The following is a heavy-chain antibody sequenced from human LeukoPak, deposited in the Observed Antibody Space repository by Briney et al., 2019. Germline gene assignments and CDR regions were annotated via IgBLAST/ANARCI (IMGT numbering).Heavy chain of an antibody. J-gene: IGHJ6*03. CDR1: GFTFSSYA. CDR3: AKDFSHDFWSGYYSYYYYMDV. V-gene: IGHV3-30-3*01. CDR2: ISYDGSNK. Sequence: GGSLRLSCAASGFTFSSYAMHWVRQAPGKGLEWVAVISYDGSNKYYADSVKGRFTISRDNSKNTLYLQMNSLRAEDAAVYYCAKDFSHDFWSGYYSYYYYMDVWGKGTTVTVSS. D-gene: IGHD3-3*01.